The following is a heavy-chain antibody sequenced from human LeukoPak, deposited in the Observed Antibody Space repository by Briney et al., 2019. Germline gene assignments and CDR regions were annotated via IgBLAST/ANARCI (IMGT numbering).Heavy chain of an antibody. Sequence: PGGSLRLSCAASGFTFSTYWMHWVRQAPGEGLVWVSRIHGDGRSTSYADSVNGRFTISRDNAKNTLYLQMNSLRAEDTAVYYCARDRPGNTAIDYWGQGTLVTVSS. V-gene: IGHV3-74*01. CDR3: ARDRPGNTAIDY. D-gene: IGHD5-18*01. CDR2: IHGDGRST. CDR1: GFTFSTYW. J-gene: IGHJ4*02.